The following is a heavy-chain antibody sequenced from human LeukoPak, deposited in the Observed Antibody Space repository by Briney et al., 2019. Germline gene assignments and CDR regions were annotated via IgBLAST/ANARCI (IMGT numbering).Heavy chain of an antibody. D-gene: IGHD4-17*01. V-gene: IGHV4-59*01. CDR2: IYNSGST. CDR1: SGSISSNY. J-gene: IGHJ4*02. Sequence: PSETLSLTCTVSSGSISSNYWSWIRQPPGKGLEWIGYIYNSGSTNYNPSLKSRVTISVDTSKNQFSLKLKSVTAADTAVYYCARDKGSYGAHFDYWGQGILVTVSS. CDR3: ARDKGSYGAHFDY.